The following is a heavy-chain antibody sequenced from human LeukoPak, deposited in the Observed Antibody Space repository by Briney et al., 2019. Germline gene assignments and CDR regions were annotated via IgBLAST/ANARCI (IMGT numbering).Heavy chain of an antibody. CDR2: IYPGDSDT. CDR1: GYSFTSYW. CDR3: ARDFHGSGSYYGPGYFDY. Sequence: GESLKISCKGSGYSFTSYWIGWVRQMPGKGLEWMGIIYPGDSDTRYSPSFQGQVTISADKSISTAYLQWSSLKASDTAMYYCARDFHGSGSYYGPGYFDYWGQGTLVTVSS. D-gene: IGHD3-10*01. V-gene: IGHV5-51*01. J-gene: IGHJ4*02.